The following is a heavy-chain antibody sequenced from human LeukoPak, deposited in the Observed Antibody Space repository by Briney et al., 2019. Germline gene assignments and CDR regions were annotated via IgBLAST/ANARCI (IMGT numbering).Heavy chain of an antibody. V-gene: IGHV6-1*01. D-gene: IGHD5/OR15-5a*01. CDR1: GDSVSNTAAS. CDR3: ARVFHGSYVSVFDL. J-gene: IGHJ5*02. Sequence: SQTLSLTCGISGDSVSNTAASWNSIRQSPSRGLEWLGRTYYRTKWYFSYAVSVESRATINPDTSKNQFSLQLNSVTPEDTALYYCARVFHGSYVSVFDLWGQGTLVTVSS. CDR2: TYYRTKWYF.